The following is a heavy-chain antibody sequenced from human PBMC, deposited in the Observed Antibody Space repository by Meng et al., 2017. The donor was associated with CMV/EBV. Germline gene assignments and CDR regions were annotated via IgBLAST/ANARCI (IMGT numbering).Heavy chain of an antibody. J-gene: IGHJ4*02. CDR1: GGTFSSYT. D-gene: IGHD2-2*01. CDR2: IIPLLGIA. V-gene: IGHV1-69*04. CDR3: ARDCRRTSCSFHDY. Sequence: KASGGTFSSYTISWVRQAPGQGLEWMGRIIPLLGIANYAQKFQGRVTITADKSTSTAYMELSSLRSEDTAVYYCARDCRRTSCSFHDYWGQGTLVTVSS.